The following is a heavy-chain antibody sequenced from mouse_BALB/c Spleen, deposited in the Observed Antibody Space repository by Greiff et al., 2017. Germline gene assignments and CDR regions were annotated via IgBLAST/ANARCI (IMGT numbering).Heavy chain of an antibody. D-gene: IGHD2-3*01. J-gene: IGHJ1*01. V-gene: IGHV5-17*02. CDR3: ARSNDGNYSYWYFDV. CDR2: ISSGSSTI. Sequence: EVNVVESGGGLVQPGGSRKLSCAASGFTFSSFGMHWVRQAPEKGLEWVAYISSGSSTIYYADTVKGRFTISRDNTKNTLFLQMTSLRSEDTAMYYCARSNDGNYSYWYFDVWGAGTTVTVSS. CDR1: GFTFSSFG.